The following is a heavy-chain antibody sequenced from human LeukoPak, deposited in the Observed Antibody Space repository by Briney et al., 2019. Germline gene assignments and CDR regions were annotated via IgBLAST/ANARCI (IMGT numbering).Heavy chain of an antibody. D-gene: IGHD3-22*01. CDR1: GFTVSSNY. CDR3: ARVEDYYDSSGYSEYFQH. V-gene: IGHV3-66*01. Sequence: PGGSLRLSCAASGFTVSSNYMSWVRQAPGKGLEWVSVIYSGGSTYYADSVKGRFTISRDNSKNTLYLQMSSLRAEDTAVYYCARVEDYYDSSGYSEYFQHWGQGTLVTVSS. CDR2: IYSGGST. J-gene: IGHJ1*01.